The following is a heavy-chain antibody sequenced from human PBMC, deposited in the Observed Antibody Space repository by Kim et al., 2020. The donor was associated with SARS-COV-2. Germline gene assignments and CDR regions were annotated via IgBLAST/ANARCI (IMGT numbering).Heavy chain of an antibody. J-gene: IGHJ3*02. CDR2: ISGSGGST. CDR1: GFTFSSYA. CDR3: AQGGIVVVIRDAFDI. Sequence: GGSLRLSCAASGFTFSSYAMSWVRQAPGKGLEWVSAISGSGGSTYYADSVKGRFTISRDNSKNTLYLQMNSLRAEDTAVYYCAQGGIVVVIRDAFDIWGQGTMVTVSS. V-gene: IGHV3-23*01. D-gene: IGHD3-22*01.